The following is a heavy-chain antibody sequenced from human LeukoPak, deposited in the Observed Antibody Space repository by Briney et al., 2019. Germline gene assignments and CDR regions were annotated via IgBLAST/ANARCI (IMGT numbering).Heavy chain of an antibody. CDR1: GFTFTTSW. V-gene: IGHV3-7*01. CDR3: ARDRAFKAFDY. Sequence: GGSLKPSCSASGFTFTTSWMNWVRQAPGKGLEWLASITPNASETYYVDSVRGRFTLSRDDDKNSVYLQMNSLRAEDTAVYFCARDRAFKAFDYWGQGNLVSVSS. CDR2: ITPNASET. J-gene: IGHJ4*02.